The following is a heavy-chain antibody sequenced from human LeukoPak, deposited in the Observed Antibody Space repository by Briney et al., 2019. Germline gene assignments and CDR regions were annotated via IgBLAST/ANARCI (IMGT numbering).Heavy chain of an antibody. CDR2: IYTSGST. D-gene: IGHD5-24*01. Sequence: SETLSLTCTVSGGSISSSSYYWSWIRQPAGKGLEWIGRIYTSGSTNYNPSLKSRVTISVDTSKNQFSLKLSSVTAADTAVYYCARERDGNDYWGQGTLVTVSS. J-gene: IGHJ4*02. CDR1: GGSISSSSYY. CDR3: ARERDGNDY. V-gene: IGHV4-61*02.